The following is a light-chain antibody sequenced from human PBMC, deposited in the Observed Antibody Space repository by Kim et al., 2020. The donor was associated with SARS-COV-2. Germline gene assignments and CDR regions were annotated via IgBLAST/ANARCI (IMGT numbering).Light chain of an antibody. CDR3: QTYDTVPYN. Sequence: SASVGDRDIITCRASQAIRKYVAWYQQKPGKIPKLLIHAVSTLQSGVPSRFSGGGSGTDFTLTIRGLQPEDVATYYCQTYDTVPYNFGKGTKLEI. CDR2: AVS. J-gene: IGKJ2*01. CDR1: QAIRKY. V-gene: IGKV1-27*01.